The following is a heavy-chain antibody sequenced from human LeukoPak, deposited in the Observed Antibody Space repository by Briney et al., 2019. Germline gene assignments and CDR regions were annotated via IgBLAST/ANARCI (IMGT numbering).Heavy chain of an antibody. J-gene: IGHJ4*02. Sequence: GGSLRLSCAASGFTVSSNYMSWVRQAPGKGLEWVSVIYSGGSTYYADSVKGRFTISRDNSKNTLYLQMNSLRAEDTAVYYCVKKGQADDDGKPDWGQGTLVTVSS. D-gene: IGHD1-1*01. CDR1: GFTVSSNY. CDR2: IYSGGST. CDR3: VKKGQADDDGKPD. V-gene: IGHV3-53*01.